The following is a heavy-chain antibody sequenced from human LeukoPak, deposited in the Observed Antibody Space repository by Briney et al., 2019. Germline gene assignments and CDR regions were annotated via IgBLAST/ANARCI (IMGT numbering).Heavy chain of an antibody. CDR2: IYYSGST. CDR1: GDSIRSYY. J-gene: IGHJ6*02. Sequence: SETLSLTCTVSGDSIRSYYWSWIRQPPGKGLEWIGYIYYSGSTNYNPSLKSRVTISVDTSKNQFSLKLSSVTAADTAVYYCARSPDYYGSGRYYYYYGMDVWGQGTTVTVSS. V-gene: IGHV4-59*01. CDR3: ARSPDYYGSGRYYYYYGMDV. D-gene: IGHD3-10*01.